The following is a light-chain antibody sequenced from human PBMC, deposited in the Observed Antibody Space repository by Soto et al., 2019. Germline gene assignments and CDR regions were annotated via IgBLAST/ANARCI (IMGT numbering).Light chain of an antibody. Sequence: QSALTQPASVSGSPGQSITISCTGSSSDVGGYNYVSWYQQHPGKAPKLMIYEVSNRPSGISNRFSGSKSGNTASLTLSWLQAEDEADYYCSSYTSGSTLVFGGGTKLTVL. V-gene: IGLV2-14*01. CDR1: SSDVGGYNY. J-gene: IGLJ2*01. CDR2: EVS. CDR3: SSYTSGSTLV.